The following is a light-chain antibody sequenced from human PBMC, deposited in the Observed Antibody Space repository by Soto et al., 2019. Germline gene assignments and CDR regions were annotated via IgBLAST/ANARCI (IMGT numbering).Light chain of an antibody. V-gene: IGLV2-23*02. CDR3: CSYAGRSYVV. Sequence: QSALTQPASVSGSPGQSITISCTGTNSDIGTYNFVSWYQQHPGKAHKLMIYEVSRPPSGVSSRFAGSKSGNTASLTISGLQAEDEADYYCCSYAGRSYVVIGGGTKLTVL. J-gene: IGLJ2*01. CDR2: EVS. CDR1: NSDIGTYNF.